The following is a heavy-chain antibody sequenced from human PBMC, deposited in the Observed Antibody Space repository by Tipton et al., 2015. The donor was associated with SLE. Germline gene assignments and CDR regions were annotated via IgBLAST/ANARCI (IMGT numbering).Heavy chain of an antibody. CDR2: IYYSGRT. CDR1: GGSIDSHS. CDR3: ARTSFTTGAFDS. V-gene: IGHV4-59*11. Sequence: LRLSCTVSGGSIDSHSWSWIRQPPGKGLEWIGYIYYSGRTSYNPSLKSLFTMSLDTSKNQFSLKLNSVSTADTAVYYCARTSFTTGAFDSWGQGTLVTVSS. J-gene: IGHJ4*02. D-gene: IGHD3-22*01.